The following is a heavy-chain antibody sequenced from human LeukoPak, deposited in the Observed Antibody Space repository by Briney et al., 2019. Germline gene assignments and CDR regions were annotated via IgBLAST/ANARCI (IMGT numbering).Heavy chain of an antibody. D-gene: IGHD3-3*01. J-gene: IGHJ4*02. V-gene: IGHV3-30*02. CDR3: AKGGNYDFWSGPDY. Sequence: PGGSLRLSCAASGFTFSSYGMHWVRQAPGKGLEWVAFIRYDGSNKYYADSVKGRFTISRDNSKNTLYLQMNSLRAEDTAVYYCAKGGNYDFWSGPDYWGQGTLVTVPS. CDR2: IRYDGSNK. CDR1: GFTFSSYG.